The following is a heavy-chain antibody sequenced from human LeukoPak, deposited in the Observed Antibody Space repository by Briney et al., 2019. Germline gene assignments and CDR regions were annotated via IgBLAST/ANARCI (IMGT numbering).Heavy chain of an antibody. CDR3: ARDQGGSYYYDY. J-gene: IGHJ4*02. CDR1: GYTFTSYY. CDR2: INPSGGST. V-gene: IGHV1-46*01. D-gene: IGHD1-26*01. Sequence: ASVKVSCKASGYTFTSYYMHWVRQAPGQGLEWMGIINPSGGSTSYARKFQGRVTMTSDTSTSTVYMELSSLRSEDTAVYYCARDQGGSYYYDYWGQGTLVTVSS.